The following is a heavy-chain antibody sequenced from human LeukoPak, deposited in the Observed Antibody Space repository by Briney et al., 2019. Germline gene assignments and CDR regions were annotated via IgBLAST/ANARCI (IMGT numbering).Heavy chain of an antibody. J-gene: IGHJ4*02. V-gene: IGHV3-7*03. D-gene: IGHD1-26*01. CDR1: GFTFSSYW. Sequence: GGSLRLSCAASGFTFSSYWMGWVRQAPGKGLEWVANIKQDGSEKYYVDSVKGRFTISRDNSKNTLYLQMNSLRAEDTAVYYCAKVWWELPRPHFDYWGQGTLVTVS. CDR3: AKVWWELPRPHFDY. CDR2: IKQDGSEK.